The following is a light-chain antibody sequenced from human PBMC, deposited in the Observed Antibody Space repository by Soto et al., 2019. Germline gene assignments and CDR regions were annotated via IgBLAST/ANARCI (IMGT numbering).Light chain of an antibody. CDR1: DSNIGAGYD. Sequence: QSALTQPPSVSGAPGQRVTISCTGSDSNIGAGYDVHWYQQFPGTAPKLLISGNSHRPSGVPDRFSASRSGTSASLAITGLQAEDEADYCCQSYDNSLGGVVFGGGTKLTVL. V-gene: IGLV1-40*01. CDR3: QSYDNSLGGVV. J-gene: IGLJ2*01. CDR2: GNS.